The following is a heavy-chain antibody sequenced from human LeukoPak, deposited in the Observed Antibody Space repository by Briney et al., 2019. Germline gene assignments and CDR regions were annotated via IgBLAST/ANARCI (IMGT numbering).Heavy chain of an antibody. J-gene: IGHJ5*02. CDR3: ARRSLWFDP. CDR2: INPNSGDT. CDR1: GYIFTGYY. V-gene: IGHV1-2*02. D-gene: IGHD3-10*01. Sequence: ASVKVSCKASGYIFTGYYMHWVRQAPGQGLEWMGWINPNSGDTKYEQKFQGRVTMTRDTSFTTAYMELNRLTSDDTAVYYCARRSLWFDPWGQGTLVTVSS.